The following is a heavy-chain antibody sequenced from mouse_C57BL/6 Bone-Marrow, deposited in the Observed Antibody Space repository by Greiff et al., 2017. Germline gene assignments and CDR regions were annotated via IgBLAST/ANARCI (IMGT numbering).Heavy chain of an antibody. CDR1: GFTFSDAW. V-gene: IGHV6-6*01. Sequence: EVKVEESGGGLVQPGGSMKLSCAASGFTFSDAWMDWVRQSPEKGLEWVAEIRNKANNHATYYAESVKGRFTISRDDSKSSVYLQMNSLRAEDTGIYYCTPIYYDYDWYFDVWGTGTTVTVSS. CDR3: TPIYYDYDWYFDV. CDR2: IRNKANNHAT. J-gene: IGHJ1*03. D-gene: IGHD2-4*01.